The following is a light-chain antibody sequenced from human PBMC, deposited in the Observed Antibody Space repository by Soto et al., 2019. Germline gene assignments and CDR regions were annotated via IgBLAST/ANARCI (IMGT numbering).Light chain of an antibody. J-gene: IGKJ2*01. V-gene: IGKV3-20*01. Sequence: PGERATLSCRASQSVSSSYLAWYQQKPGQAPRLLIYGVSSRATGIPDRFSGSGSGTDFTLTISRLEPEDFAVYYCQQYGTSLMYTFGQGTKLEIK. CDR1: QSVSSSY. CDR2: GVS. CDR3: QQYGTSLMYT.